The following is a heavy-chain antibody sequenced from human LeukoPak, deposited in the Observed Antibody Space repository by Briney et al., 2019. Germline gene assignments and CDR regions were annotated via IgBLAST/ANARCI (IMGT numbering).Heavy chain of an antibody. CDR3: ARGVVSYLTVAGYYFDY. J-gene: IGHJ4*02. V-gene: IGHV4-61*08. Sequence: SQTLSLTCTVSGGSISSGDYYWSWIRQPPGKGLEWIGYIYYSGSTNYNPSLKSRVTISVDTSKNRFSLKLSSVTAADTAVYYCARGVVSYLTVAGYYFDYWGQGTLVTVSS. D-gene: IGHD6-19*01. CDR1: GGSISSGDYY. CDR2: IYYSGST.